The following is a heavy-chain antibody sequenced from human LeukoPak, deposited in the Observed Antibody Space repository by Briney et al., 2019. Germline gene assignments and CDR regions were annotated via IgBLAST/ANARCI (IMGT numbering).Heavy chain of an antibody. V-gene: IGHV3-21*01. CDR3: ARDADYYDSSGYYFDY. D-gene: IGHD3-22*01. Sequence: GGSLRLSCAASGFTLSSYGMHWVRQAPGKGLEWVSSISSSSSYIYYADSVKGRFTISRDNAKNSLYLQMNSLRAEDTAVYYCARDADYYDSSGYYFDYWGQGTLVTVSS. CDR2: ISSSSSYI. CDR1: GFTLSSYG. J-gene: IGHJ4*02.